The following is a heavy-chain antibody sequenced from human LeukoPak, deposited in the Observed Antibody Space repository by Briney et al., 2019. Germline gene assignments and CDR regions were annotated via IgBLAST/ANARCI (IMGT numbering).Heavy chain of an antibody. D-gene: IGHD6-19*01. CDR2: INPNSGGT. V-gene: IGHV1-2*02. CDR1: GYTFTGYY. Sequence: VASVKVSCKASGYTFTGYYMHWVRQAPGQGLEWMGWINPNSGGTNYAQKLQGRVTMTRDTSISTAYMELSRLRSDDTAVYYCARDPRFSYSSGWFYFDYWGQGTLVTVSS. CDR3: ARDPRFSYSSGWFYFDY. J-gene: IGHJ4*02.